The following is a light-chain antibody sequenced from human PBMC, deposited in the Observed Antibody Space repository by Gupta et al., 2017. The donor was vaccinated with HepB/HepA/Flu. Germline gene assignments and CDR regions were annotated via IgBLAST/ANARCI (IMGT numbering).Light chain of an antibody. CDR1: NSNIGAGYD. J-gene: IGLJ3*02. V-gene: IGLV1-40*01. CDR2: SNT. Sequence: QSVLTQPPSVSGAPGQRVTISCTGSNSNIGAGYDVNWYRQLPGTAPQLLIYSNTNRPSGVPDRLSDSKSGTSAALAINGLQAEDEADYYCPSFDSRLRGWVFGAGTKLTVL. CDR3: PSFDSRLRGWV.